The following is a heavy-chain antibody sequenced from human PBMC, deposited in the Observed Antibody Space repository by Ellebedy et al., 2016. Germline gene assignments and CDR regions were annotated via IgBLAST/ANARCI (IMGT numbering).Heavy chain of an antibody. Sequence: SVKVSXXASGGTFSSYAISWVRQAPGQGLEWMGGIIPIFGTANYAQKLQGRVTMTTDTSTSTAYMELRSLRSDDTAVYYCARVDYGLIDYWGQGTLVTVSS. CDR3: ARVDYGLIDY. V-gene: IGHV1-69*05. D-gene: IGHD4-17*01. CDR2: IIPIFGTA. CDR1: GGTFSSYA. J-gene: IGHJ4*02.